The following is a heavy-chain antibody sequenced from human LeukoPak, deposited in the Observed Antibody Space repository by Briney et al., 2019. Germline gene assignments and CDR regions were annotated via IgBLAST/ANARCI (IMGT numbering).Heavy chain of an antibody. V-gene: IGHV3-21*01. CDR3: PKDRRGPVDYYRSGSYYN. CDR2: ISSSSSYI. CDR1: GFTFSSYS. J-gene: IGHJ4*02. Sequence: GGSLRLSCAASGFTFSSYSMNWVRQAPGKGLEWVSSISSSSSYIYYADSVKGRFTISRDNAKNSLYLQMNSLRAEDTAVYYCPKDRRGPVDYYRSGSYYNWGQGPLVTVSS. D-gene: IGHD3-10*01.